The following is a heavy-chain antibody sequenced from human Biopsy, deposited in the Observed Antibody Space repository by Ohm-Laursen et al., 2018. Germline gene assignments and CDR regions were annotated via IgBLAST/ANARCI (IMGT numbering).Heavy chain of an antibody. CDR3: ARGMRSSGWPYFDS. V-gene: IGHV4-61*01. CDR2: IYDRGST. D-gene: IGHD6-19*01. Sequence: SQTLSLTCTVSGDSVSSVSFYWTSIRQPPGQGLEYIGSIYDRGSTATYNPSLESRVTMSVDMPKNQFSLKLSSVTAADTAIYYCARGMRSSGWPYFDSWGQGTLVTVSS. CDR1: GDSVSSVSFY. J-gene: IGHJ4*02.